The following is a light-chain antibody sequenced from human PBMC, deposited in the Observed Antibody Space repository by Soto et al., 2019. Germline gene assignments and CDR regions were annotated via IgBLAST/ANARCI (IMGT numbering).Light chain of an antibody. CDR3: QKYSMPPLRFT. V-gene: IGKV3-20*01. CDR1: QSVRSSY. J-gene: IGKJ3*01. CDR2: GAS. Sequence: EIVLTQSPGTLSLSPGERATLSCRASQSVRSSYLAWYQQKPGQAPRLLIYGASSRATGIPDRFSGSGSGAVLPLCISRLEPEDLAVYYCQKYSMPPLRFTFGPGIREDMK.